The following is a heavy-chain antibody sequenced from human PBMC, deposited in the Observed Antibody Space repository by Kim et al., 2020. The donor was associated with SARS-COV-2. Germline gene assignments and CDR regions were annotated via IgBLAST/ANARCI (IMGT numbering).Heavy chain of an antibody. J-gene: IGHJ4*02. Sequence: TEYAASVRGRFTISRDDSKSIVYLQMDSLKTEDTAVYYCARRGGLSALDYWGQGTLVTVSS. CDR3: ARRGGLSALDY. V-gene: IGHV3-49*02. D-gene: IGHD3-16*01. CDR2: T.